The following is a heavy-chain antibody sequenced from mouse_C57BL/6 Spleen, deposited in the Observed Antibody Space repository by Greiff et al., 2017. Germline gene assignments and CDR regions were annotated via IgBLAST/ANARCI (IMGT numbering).Heavy chain of an antibody. Sequence: VQLQQPGAELVKPGASVKLSCKASGYTFSSYWMQWVKQRPGQGLEWIGEIDPSDSYTNSNQKFTGKATLTVDTSSSTAYMPLSSLKSEDSAGYYSTRRGNYYFDNWGQGKTLTISS. CDR1: GYTFSSYW. D-gene: IGHD2-1*01. V-gene: IGHV1-50*01. J-gene: IGHJ2*01. CDR3: TRRGNYYFDN. CDR2: IDPSDSYT.